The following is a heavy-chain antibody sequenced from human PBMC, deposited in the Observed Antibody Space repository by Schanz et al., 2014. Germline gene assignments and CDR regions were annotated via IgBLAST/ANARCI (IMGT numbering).Heavy chain of an antibody. D-gene: IGHD1-26*01. Sequence: VQLVESGGGLVKPGGSLRLSCAASGFTLSSYGMHWVRQAPGKGLEWVAILWHDGSNKYYADSVKGRFTISRDNSKNTLFLQMNSLRAEDTAVYYCARDHTTESYYSAGPPIDYWGQGTLLTVSS. CDR2: LWHDGSNK. CDR3: ARDHTTESYYSAGPPIDY. J-gene: IGHJ4*02. CDR1: GFTLSSYG. V-gene: IGHV3-33*08.